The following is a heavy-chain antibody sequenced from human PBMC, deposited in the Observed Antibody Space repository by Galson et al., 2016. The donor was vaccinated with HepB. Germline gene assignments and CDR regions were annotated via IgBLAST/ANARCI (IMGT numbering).Heavy chain of an antibody. J-gene: IGHJ3*02. CDR1: GYSLTNYW. V-gene: IGHV5-51*01. Sequence: QSGAEVKKPGESLKISCKGSGYSLTNYWIGWVRQMPGKGLEWMGIIYPGDSDTRYSPSFEGQVTISADISADKSITTAYLQWRSLKASDTAMYYCARTLPVGVTAEDAFDIWGQGTIVTVSS. CDR3: ARTLPVGVTAEDAFDI. D-gene: IGHD2-21*02. CDR2: IYPGDSDT.